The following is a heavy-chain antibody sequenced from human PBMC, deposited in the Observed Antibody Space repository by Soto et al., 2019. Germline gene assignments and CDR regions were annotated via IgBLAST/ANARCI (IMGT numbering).Heavy chain of an antibody. V-gene: IGHV2-5*02. CDR1: GFSFNSSGVSVVG. Sequence: QITLKESGPTLVKPTQTLTLTCTFSGFSFNSSGVSVVGVGWIRQPPGKALEWLGIIYGDDDKRYSPSLKTRLTITKDTSKNQVVLTMTNVDPVDTATYYCVHRRESSSISALDFWGQGTLVTVSS. CDR3: VHRRESSSISALDF. J-gene: IGHJ4*02. D-gene: IGHD6-6*01. CDR2: IYGDDDK.